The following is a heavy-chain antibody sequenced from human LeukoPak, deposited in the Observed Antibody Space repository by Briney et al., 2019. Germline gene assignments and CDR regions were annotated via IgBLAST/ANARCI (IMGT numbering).Heavy chain of an antibody. V-gene: IGHV3-23*01. Sequence: PGGSLRLSCAASGFTFSSYAMSWVRQAPGKGLEWVSTINTGGGSTYYADSVKGRFTISRDNSKNTLYLQMNSLRAEDTAAYYCAKRGSGSYYPFDYWGQGTLVTVSS. D-gene: IGHD3-10*01. J-gene: IGHJ4*02. CDR2: INTGGGST. CDR1: GFTFSSYA. CDR3: AKRGSGSYYPFDY.